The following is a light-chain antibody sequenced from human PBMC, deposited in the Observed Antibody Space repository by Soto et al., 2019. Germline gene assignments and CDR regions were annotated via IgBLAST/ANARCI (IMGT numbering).Light chain of an antibody. CDR3: HQYGSSPLYT. V-gene: IGKV3-20*01. CDR1: QSVSSSY. Sequence: EIVLTQSPGTLSLSPGERATLSCKASQSVSSSYLAWYQQKPGQAPRLLIYGASSRATGIPDRFSGSGSGTDLTLTISRLEPDDLTVYYCHQYGSSPLYTFGQGTKLEIK. CDR2: GAS. J-gene: IGKJ2*01.